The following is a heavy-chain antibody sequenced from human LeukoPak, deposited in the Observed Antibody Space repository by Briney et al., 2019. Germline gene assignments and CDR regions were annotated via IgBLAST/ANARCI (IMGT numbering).Heavy chain of an antibody. D-gene: IGHD1-1*01. CDR2: MKEDGSEI. J-gene: IGHJ4*01. CDR1: GFTFSDYW. V-gene: IGHV3-7*01. CDR3: AVERRQLFTANWPY. Sequence: GGSLRLSCAASGFTFSDYWMTWVRRAPRKGRERVANMKEDGSEIFYADSVKGRFTLSRDNAENSLFLQMSSLRAEDTAVYYCAVERRQLFTANWPYWGHGTLVTVST.